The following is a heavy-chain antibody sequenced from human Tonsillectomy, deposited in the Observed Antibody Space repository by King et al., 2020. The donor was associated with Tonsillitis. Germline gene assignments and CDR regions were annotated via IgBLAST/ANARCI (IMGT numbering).Heavy chain of an antibody. Sequence: VQLVESGGGVVQPGRSLRLSCAASGFTFSSYGMHWVRQAPGKGLEGVAVIWYDGSNKYYADSVKGRFTISRDNSKNTLYLQMNSLRAEDTAVYYCAREWDAFDIWGQGTMVTVSS. CDR2: IWYDGSNK. CDR1: GFTFSSYG. V-gene: IGHV3-33*08. CDR3: AREWDAFDI. J-gene: IGHJ3*02.